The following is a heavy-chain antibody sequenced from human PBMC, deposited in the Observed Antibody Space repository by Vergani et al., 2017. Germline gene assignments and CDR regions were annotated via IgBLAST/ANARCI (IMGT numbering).Heavy chain of an antibody. V-gene: IGHV3-7*01. CDR1: GFTFSSYW. CDR3: ARHRKLAVAGYFYWYFDL. J-gene: IGHJ2*01. D-gene: IGHD6-19*01. Sequence: EVQLVESGGGLVKPGGSLRLSCAASGFTFSSYWMSWVRQAPGKGLEWVANIKQDGSEKYYVDSVKGRFTISRDNAKNSLYLQMNSLRAEDTAVYYCARHRKLAVAGYFYWYFDLWGRGTLVTVSS. CDR2: IKQDGSEK.